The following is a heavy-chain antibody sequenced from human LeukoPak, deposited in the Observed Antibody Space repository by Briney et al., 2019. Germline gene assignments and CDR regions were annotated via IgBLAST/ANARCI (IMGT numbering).Heavy chain of an antibody. CDR1: GFTFSNSW. Sequence: GGPLRLSCAASGFTFSNSWMTWIRQAPGKGLEWAAHIKADGTDEYYVDSVKGRFTISRDNAKNPLSLQMNSLRAEDTAVYYCARWNNDWEFDYWGQGTLVSVSS. CDR3: ARWNNDWEFDY. D-gene: IGHD1/OR15-1a*01. V-gene: IGHV3-7*05. CDR2: IKADGTDE. J-gene: IGHJ4*02.